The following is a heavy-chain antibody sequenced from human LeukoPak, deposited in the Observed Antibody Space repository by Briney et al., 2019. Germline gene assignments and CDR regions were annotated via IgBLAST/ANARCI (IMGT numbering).Heavy chain of an antibody. CDR3: AGGAGIAARYYYYYYMDV. D-gene: IGHD6-6*01. CDR2: IYSGGST. J-gene: IGHJ6*03. CDR1: GFTVSSNY. V-gene: IGHV3-53*01. Sequence: PGGPLRLSCAASGFTVSSNYMSWVRQAPGKGLEWVSVIYSGGSTYYADSVKGRFTISRDLSKNTLYLQMNSLRVEDTAVYYCAGGAGIAARYYYYYYMDVWGKGTTVTVSS.